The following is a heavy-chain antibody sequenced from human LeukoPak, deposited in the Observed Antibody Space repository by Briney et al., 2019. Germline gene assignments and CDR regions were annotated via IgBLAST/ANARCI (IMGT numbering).Heavy chain of an antibody. CDR2: ISYDGSNK. V-gene: IGHV3-30*18. D-gene: IGHD4-23*01. Sequence: GGSLRLSCAASGFTFSSYGMHWVRQAPGKGLEWVAVISYDGSNKYYADSVKGRFTISGDNSKNTLYLQMNSLRAEDTAVYYCTKDHLTPLDYWGQGTLVTVSS. J-gene: IGHJ4*02. CDR1: GFTFSSYG. CDR3: TKDHLTPLDY.